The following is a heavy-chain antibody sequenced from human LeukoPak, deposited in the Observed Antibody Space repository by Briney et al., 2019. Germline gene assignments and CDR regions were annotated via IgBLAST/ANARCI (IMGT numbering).Heavy chain of an antibody. CDR3: ARVRDSSGLGSYNWFDP. J-gene: IGHJ5*02. CDR2: IIPIFGTA. Sequence: SVKVSCKASGGTFSSYAISWVRQAPGQGLEWMGGIIPIFGTANYAQKFQGRVTITADKSTSTAYMELSSLRSEDTAVYYCARVRDSSGLGSYNWFDPWGQGTLVTVSS. CDR1: GGTFSSYA. D-gene: IGHD3-22*01. V-gene: IGHV1-69*06.